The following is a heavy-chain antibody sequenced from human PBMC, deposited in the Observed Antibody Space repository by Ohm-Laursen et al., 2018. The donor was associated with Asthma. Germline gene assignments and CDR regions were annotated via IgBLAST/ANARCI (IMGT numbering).Heavy chain of an antibody. CDR3: AKDFRDAFDV. Sequence: RFLRLSCAASGFNFGTYGMHWVRQAPGKGPEWVAVISQDGSSEYYADSVKGRFTISRDNSKNTLYLQMSRLRTEDTAVYSCAKDFRDAFDVWGQGTMVTVSS. J-gene: IGHJ3*01. CDR2: ISQDGSSE. CDR1: GFNFGTYG. V-gene: IGHV3-30*18.